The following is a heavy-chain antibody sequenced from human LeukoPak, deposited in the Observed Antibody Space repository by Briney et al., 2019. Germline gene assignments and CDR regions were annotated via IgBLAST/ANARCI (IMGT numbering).Heavy chain of an antibody. Sequence: GGSLRLSCAASGFTFDEYAMHWVRQAPGKGLEWVSLISGDGGSTYYADSVKGRFTISRDNSKNSLYLQMNSLRTEDTALYYCAKGRDYYDSSGPSDYWGQGTLVTVSS. V-gene: IGHV3-43*02. D-gene: IGHD3-22*01. CDR3: AKGRDYYDSSGPSDY. J-gene: IGHJ4*02. CDR2: ISGDGGST. CDR1: GFTFDEYA.